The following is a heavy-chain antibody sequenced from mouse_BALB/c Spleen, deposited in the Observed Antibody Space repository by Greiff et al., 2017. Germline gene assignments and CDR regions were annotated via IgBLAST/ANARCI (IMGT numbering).Heavy chain of an antibody. Sequence: DVKLQESGPGLVKPSQSLSLTCSVTGYSITSGYYWNWIRQFPGNKLEWMGYISYDGSNNYNPSLKNRISITRDTSKNQFFLKLNSVTTEDTATYYCARVDGSLYAMDYWGQGTSVTVSS. CDR3: ARVDGSLYAMDY. D-gene: IGHD2-3*01. J-gene: IGHJ4*01. CDR1: GYSITSGYY. CDR2: ISYDGSN. V-gene: IGHV3-6*02.